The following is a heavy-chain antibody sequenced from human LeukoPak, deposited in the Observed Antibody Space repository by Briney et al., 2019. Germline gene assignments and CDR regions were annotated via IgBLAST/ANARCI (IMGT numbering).Heavy chain of an antibody. CDR3: ARDLYGSGSFGY. CDR1: GYTFTDYY. CDR2: INPNGGDT. D-gene: IGHD3-10*01. V-gene: IGHV1-2*02. J-gene: IGHJ4*02. Sequence: GASVKVSCKASGYTFTDYYMHWVRQAPGQGLEWMGWINPNGGDTNYAQKFQGRVTMTRDTSISTAYMELSSLKSDDTAVYYCARDLYGSGSFGYWGQGTLVTVSS.